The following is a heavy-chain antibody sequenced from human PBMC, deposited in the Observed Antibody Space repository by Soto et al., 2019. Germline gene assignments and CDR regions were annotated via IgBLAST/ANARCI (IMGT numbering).Heavy chain of an antibody. CDR3: ARGPPSLRITIFGVVITPFDY. CDR2: INHSGST. V-gene: IGHV4-34*01. CDR1: GGSFSGYD. J-gene: IGHJ4*02. D-gene: IGHD3-3*01. Sequence: PSETLSLTCAVYGGSFSGYDWSWIRQPPGKGLEWIGEINHSGSTNYNPSLKSRVTISVDTSKNQFSLKLSSVTAADTAVYYCARGPPSLRITIFGVVITPFDYWGQGTLVTVSS.